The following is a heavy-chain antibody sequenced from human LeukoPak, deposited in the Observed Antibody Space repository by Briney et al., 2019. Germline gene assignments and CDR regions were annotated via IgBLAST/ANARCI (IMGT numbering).Heavy chain of an antibody. Sequence: SETLSLTCTVSGGSISSYYWSWIRQPAGKGLEWIGRIYTSGSTNYNPSLKSRVTMSVDTSKNQFSLKLSSVTAADTAVYYCAREVVGNRHYYYYYYMDVWGKGITVTISS. V-gene: IGHV4-4*07. CDR3: AREVVGNRHYYYYYYMDV. J-gene: IGHJ6*03. D-gene: IGHD1-14*01. CDR2: IYTSGST. CDR1: GGSISSYY.